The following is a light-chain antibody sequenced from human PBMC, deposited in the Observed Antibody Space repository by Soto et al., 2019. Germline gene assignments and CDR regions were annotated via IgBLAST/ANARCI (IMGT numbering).Light chain of an antibody. CDR1: QSVSSSY. CDR3: PEYGRSPWT. CDR2: GAS. J-gene: IGKJ1*01. V-gene: IGKV3-20*01. Sequence: EIVLTQSPGTLSLSPGERATLSCRASQSVSSSYLARYQQKPGQAPRLLIYGASSRSTGIPDRFSGSGSGTDITLTISRLEPEDFAVYYGPEYGRSPWTFGQGTKVATK.